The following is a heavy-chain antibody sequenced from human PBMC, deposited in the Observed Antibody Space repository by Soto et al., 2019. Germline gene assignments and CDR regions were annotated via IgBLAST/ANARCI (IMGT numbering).Heavy chain of an antibody. Sequence: SETLSLSCTVSGGTIGSLCCRRIRKHPGKGLEWIGYIYYSGSTNYNPSLKSRATISADTSRNQCSLKLNSVTAADTAVYYCARHSRYCINGFCYTASYYYGVDVWGQGTTVTVSS. CDR2: IYYSGST. CDR1: GGTIGSLC. CDR3: ARHSRYCINGFCYTASYYYGVDV. J-gene: IGHJ6*02. V-gene: IGHV4-59*08. D-gene: IGHD2-8*01.